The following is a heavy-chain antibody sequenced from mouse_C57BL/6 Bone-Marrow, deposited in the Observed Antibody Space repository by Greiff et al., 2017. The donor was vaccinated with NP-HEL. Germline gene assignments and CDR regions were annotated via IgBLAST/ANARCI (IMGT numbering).Heavy chain of an antibody. CDR3: ASEGYFYDGYYDD. Sequence: VQLQQSGAELARPGASVKMSCKASGYTFTSYTMHWVKQRPGQGLEWIGYINPSSGYTKYNQKFKDKATLTADKSSSTAYMQLSSLTSEDSAVYYCASEGYFYDGYYDDWGKGTTLTVSS. J-gene: IGHJ2*01. D-gene: IGHD2-3*01. V-gene: IGHV1-4*01. CDR2: INPSSGYT. CDR1: GYTFTSYT.